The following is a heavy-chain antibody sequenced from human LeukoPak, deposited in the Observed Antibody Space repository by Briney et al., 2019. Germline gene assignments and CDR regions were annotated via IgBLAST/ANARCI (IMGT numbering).Heavy chain of an antibody. D-gene: IGHD5-12*01. Sequence: GGSLRLSCAASGFTFDNYGMGWVRQAPGKGLEWVSPISWNGGSTYYAGAVNGRCTISICSARNSLYLQMDSVRTEDTAFYYCARDFERGHDERYYFDYWGQGALVTVSS. J-gene: IGHJ4*02. V-gene: IGHV3-20*04. CDR3: ARDFERGHDERYYFDY. CDR1: GFTFDNYG. CDR2: ISWNGGST.